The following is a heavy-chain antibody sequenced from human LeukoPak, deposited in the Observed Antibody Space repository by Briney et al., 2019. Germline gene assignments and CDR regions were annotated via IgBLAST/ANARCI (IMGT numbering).Heavy chain of an antibody. CDR2: INPSGGST. V-gene: IGHV1-46*01. J-gene: IGHJ4*02. D-gene: IGHD3-10*01. CDR1: GYTFTTHY. CDR3: ARVVRDGVGSYHFDN. Sequence: ASVKVSCKASGYTFTTHYLHWVRQAPGQGLEWMGLINPSGGSTSYAQKFQGRVTMTRDTPTSTVYTELSSLRSEDTAVYYCARVVRDGVGSYHFDNWGQGTLVTVSS.